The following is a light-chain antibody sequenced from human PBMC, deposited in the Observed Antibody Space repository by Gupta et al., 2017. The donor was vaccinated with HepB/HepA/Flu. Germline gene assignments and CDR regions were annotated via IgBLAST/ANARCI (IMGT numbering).Light chain of an antibody. CDR1: SSDVGGYNY. CDR2: DIS. V-gene: IGLV2-14*01. CDR3: SSYTSSSTLYV. Sequence: QSALTQPASVSGSPGQSITISCTGTSSDVGGYNYVSWYQQHPDKAPKLMIYDISNRPSGVSDRFSGSKSGNTASLTISGLQAEDEADYYCSSYTSSSTLYVFGIGTKVTVL. J-gene: IGLJ1*01.